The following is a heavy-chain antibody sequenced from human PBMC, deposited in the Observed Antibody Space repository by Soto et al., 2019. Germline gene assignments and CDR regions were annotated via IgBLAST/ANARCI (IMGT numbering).Heavy chain of an antibody. D-gene: IGHD1-26*01. Sequence: PSETLSLTCAVYGGSFNDYYWSWIRKPPGKGLEWIGEINHSGTTNYNPSLKSRVTISQDTSKFQFSLSLTSVTAADTAVYYCAGADSGNYYHGFQMWGQGKMVTVSS. CDR1: GGSFNDYY. V-gene: IGHV4-34*01. CDR2: INHSGTT. J-gene: IGHJ3*02. CDR3: AGADSGNYYHGFQM.